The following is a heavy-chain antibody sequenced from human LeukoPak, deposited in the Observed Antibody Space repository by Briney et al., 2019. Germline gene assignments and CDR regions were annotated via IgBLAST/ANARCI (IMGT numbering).Heavy chain of an antibody. D-gene: IGHD3-10*01. CDR2: IIPIFGTA. J-gene: IGHJ6*03. CDR1: GGTSSSYA. Sequence: SVKVSCKASGGTSSSYAISWVRQAPGQGLEWMGGIIPIFGTANYAQKFQGRVTITTDESTSTAYMELSSLRSEDTAVYYCARARYYYGSGRAGGPFYYYYMDVWGKGTTVTVSS. V-gene: IGHV1-69*05. CDR3: ARARYYYGSGRAGGPFYYYYMDV.